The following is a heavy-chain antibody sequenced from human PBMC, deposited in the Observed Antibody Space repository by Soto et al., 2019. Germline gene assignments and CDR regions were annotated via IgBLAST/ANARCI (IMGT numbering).Heavy chain of an antibody. Sequence: SVKVSCKASGGTFSSYAISWVRQAPGQGLEWMGGIIPIFGTANYAQKFQGRVTITADESTSTAYMELSSLRAEDTAVYYCARVGVRGPLQLFDICGQGTMVTVSS. CDR2: IIPIFGTA. CDR3: ARVGVRGPLQLFDI. CDR1: GGTFSSYA. J-gene: IGHJ3*02. D-gene: IGHD3-10*01. V-gene: IGHV1-69*13.